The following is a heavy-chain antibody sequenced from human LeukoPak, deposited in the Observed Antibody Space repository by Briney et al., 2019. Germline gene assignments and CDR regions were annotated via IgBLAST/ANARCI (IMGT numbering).Heavy chain of an antibody. Sequence: VQPGGSLRLSCAASGFTFDDYAMHWVRQAPGKGLEWVSLISGDVGSTYYSDSVKGRFTISRDNSKNSLYLQMNSLRTEDPSLYYCAKENSGRLGELSFDYYYYYYMDVWGKGTTVIVSS. J-gene: IGHJ6*03. CDR1: GFTFDDYA. CDR2: ISGDVGST. V-gene: IGHV3-43*02. D-gene: IGHD3-16*02. CDR3: AKENSGRLGELSFDYYYYYYMDV.